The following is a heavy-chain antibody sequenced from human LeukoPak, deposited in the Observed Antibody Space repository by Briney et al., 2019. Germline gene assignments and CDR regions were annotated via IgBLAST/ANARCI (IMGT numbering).Heavy chain of an antibody. Sequence: ASVTVSCKASGYTFTSYAMHWVRQAPGQRLEWMGWINAGNGNTKYSQKFQGRVTITRDTSASTAYMELSSLRSEDTAVYYCARDAGGCSSTSCYTDAFDIWGQGTMVTVSS. CDR2: INAGNGNT. D-gene: IGHD2-2*02. CDR1: GYTFTSYA. J-gene: IGHJ3*02. CDR3: ARDAGGCSSTSCYTDAFDI. V-gene: IGHV1-3*01.